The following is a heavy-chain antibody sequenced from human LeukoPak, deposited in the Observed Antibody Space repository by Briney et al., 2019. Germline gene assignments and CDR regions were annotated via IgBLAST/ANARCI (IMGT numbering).Heavy chain of an antibody. D-gene: IGHD3-10*01. CDR2: ISSSSSYI. J-gene: IGHJ4*02. CDR1: GFTFSSYS. CDR3: ARVLGTMVRGVSGDFDY. V-gene: IGHV3-21*01. Sequence: GGSLRLSCAASGFTFSSYSMNWVRQAPGKGLEWVSSISSSSSYIYYADSVKGRFTIPRDNAKNSLYLQMNSLRAEDTAVYYCARVLGTMVRGVSGDFDYWGQGTLVTVSS.